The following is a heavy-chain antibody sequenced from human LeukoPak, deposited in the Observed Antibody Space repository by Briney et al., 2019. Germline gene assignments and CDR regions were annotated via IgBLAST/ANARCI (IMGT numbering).Heavy chain of an antibody. CDR1: GLTFSNAW. CDR2: IWYDGSNK. J-gene: IGHJ4*02. D-gene: IGHD6-13*01. Sequence: GGSLRLSCTASGLTFSNAWMSWVRQAPGKGLEWVAVIWYDGSNKYYADSVKGRFTISRDNSKNTLYLQMNSLRAEDTAVYYCARDRKEVAAAAPLDYWGQGTLVTVSS. V-gene: IGHV3-33*08. CDR3: ARDRKEVAAAAPLDY.